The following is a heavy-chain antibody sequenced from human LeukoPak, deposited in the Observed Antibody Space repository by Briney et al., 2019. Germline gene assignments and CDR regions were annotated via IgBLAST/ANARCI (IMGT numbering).Heavy chain of an antibody. J-gene: IGHJ4*03. V-gene: IGHV3-9*01. Sequence: PGGCLRLSCAASGFTFDDYAMHWVRQAPGQGLEWVSSIYWNSGIITYADSVRGRFTVSRDNADYSLFLQMDSLRPEDTALYYCTKEETKYTFGNAFDYWGQGTTVTVSS. CDR1: GFTFDDYA. D-gene: IGHD4-23*01. CDR3: TKEETKYTFGNAFDY. CDR2: IYWNSGII.